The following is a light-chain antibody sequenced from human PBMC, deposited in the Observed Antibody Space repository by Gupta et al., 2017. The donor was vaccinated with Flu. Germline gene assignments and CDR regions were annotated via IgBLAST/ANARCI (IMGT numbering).Light chain of an antibody. CDR1: KLGNKN. J-gene: IGLJ1*01. CDR2: QDI. V-gene: IGLV3-1*01. Sequence: YAFPQPPSVSVSPGQTDSITCSGDKLGNKNACWYQQKPGQAPLLVIYQDIKRPSGIPGRFSGSNSGNTATLTISGTQAMDEADYYCQAWDIRTSFVFGTGTKVTVL. CDR3: QAWDIRTSFV.